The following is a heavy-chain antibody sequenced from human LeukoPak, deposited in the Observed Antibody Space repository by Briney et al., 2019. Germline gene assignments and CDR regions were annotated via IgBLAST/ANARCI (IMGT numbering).Heavy chain of an antibody. CDR2: IYSGGST. D-gene: IGHD1-26*01. J-gene: IGHJ4*02. CDR1: GFTVSSNY. Sequence: GGSLRLSCAASGFTVSSNYMSWVRQAPGKGLEWVSLIYSGGSTYYADSVKGRFTISRDNSKNTLYLQMNSLRAEDTAVYYCVRTSRSSAIDNWGQGTLVTVSS. CDR3: VRTSRSSAIDN. V-gene: IGHV3-53*01.